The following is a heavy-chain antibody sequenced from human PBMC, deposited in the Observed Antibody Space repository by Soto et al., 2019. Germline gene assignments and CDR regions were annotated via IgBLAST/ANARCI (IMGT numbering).Heavy chain of an antibody. V-gene: IGHV4-39*01. D-gene: IGHD6-13*01. CDR2: IYYSGST. CDR1: GGSISSSSYY. Sequence: SETLSLTCTVSGGSISSSSYYWGWIRQPPGKGLEWIGSIYYSGSTYYNPSLKSRVTISVDTSKNQFSLKLSSVTAADTAVYYCARHSRVSTYQSPFDYRGQRTLVTVSS. CDR3: ARHSRVSTYQSPFDY. J-gene: IGHJ4*02.